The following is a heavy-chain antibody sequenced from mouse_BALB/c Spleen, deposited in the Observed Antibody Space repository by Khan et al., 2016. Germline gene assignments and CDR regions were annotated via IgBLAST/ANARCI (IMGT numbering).Heavy chain of an antibody. Sequence: EVQLQASGPGLVKPSQSLSLTCSVTGYSITSGYYWNWIRQFPGNKLEWMGYISYDGSNNSNPSPQHRITITRATSKNPFFLKLNSVTAEDTSTYYCVTVRRVYAMDYWGQGTSVTVSS. J-gene: IGHJ4*01. CDR1: GYSITSGYY. CDR3: VTVRRVYAMDY. V-gene: IGHV3-6*02. D-gene: IGHD2-14*01. CDR2: ISYDGSN.